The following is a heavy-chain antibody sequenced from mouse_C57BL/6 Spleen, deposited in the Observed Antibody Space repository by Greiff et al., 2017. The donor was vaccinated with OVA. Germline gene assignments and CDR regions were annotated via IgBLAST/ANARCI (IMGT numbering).Heavy chain of an antibody. J-gene: IGHJ2*01. CDR1: GYTFTSYW. Sequence: QVQLQQPGAELVMPGASVKLSCKASGYTFTSYWMHWVKQRPGQGLEWIGEIDPSDSYNNYNQKFKGKSTLTVDKSSSTAYMQLSSLTSEDSAVYYCARGRDYWGQGTTLTVSS. V-gene: IGHV1-69*01. CDR2: IDPSDSYN. CDR3: ARGRDY. D-gene: IGHD1-1*01.